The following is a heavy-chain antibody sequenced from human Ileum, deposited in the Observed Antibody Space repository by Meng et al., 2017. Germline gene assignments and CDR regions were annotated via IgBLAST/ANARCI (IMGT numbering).Heavy chain of an antibody. CDR2: IYISGST. CDR1: GGSVSSGGYY. V-gene: IGHV4-61*02. Sequence: QREESGPGLVTPAETLSLSCTVSGGSVSSGGYYWNWSRQPAGKGLEWIGRIYISGSTNYNPSLKSRLTISLDTSYNQFSLTLTSVTAADTAVYYCAREEYSSGLFDYWGQGMLVTVSS. CDR3: AREEYSSGLFDY. D-gene: IGHD6-19*01. J-gene: IGHJ4*02.